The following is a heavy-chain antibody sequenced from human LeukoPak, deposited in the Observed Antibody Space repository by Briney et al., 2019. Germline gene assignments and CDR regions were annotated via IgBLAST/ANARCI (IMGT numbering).Heavy chain of an antibody. CDR1: GFSVSSFG. J-gene: IGHJ4*02. V-gene: IGHV3-23*01. CDR2: ISVDGEST. CDR3: AQGYLSGWYPY. Sequence: GGSLRLSCAVSGFSVSSFGMNWVRQAPGKGLEWISAISVDGESTYYADSVKGRFIISRDTSKNTLDLQLSSLRADDTAVYYCAQGYLSGWYPYWGQGFLVTVSS. D-gene: IGHD6-19*01.